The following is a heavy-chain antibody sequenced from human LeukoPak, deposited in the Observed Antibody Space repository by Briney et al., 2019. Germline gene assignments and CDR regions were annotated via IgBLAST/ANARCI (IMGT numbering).Heavy chain of an antibody. CDR2: IRFDGSNG. Sequence: GGSLRLSCVASGFTFSSYDIHWVRQAPGKGLEWVAFIRFDGSNGYYTDSVKGRFTISRDNSKNTLYLHMSSLRTEDTAVYYCARVFRGYYFDYWGQGTLVTVSS. J-gene: IGHJ4*02. D-gene: IGHD2-15*01. CDR3: ARVFRGYYFDY. CDR1: GFTFSSYD. V-gene: IGHV3-30*02.